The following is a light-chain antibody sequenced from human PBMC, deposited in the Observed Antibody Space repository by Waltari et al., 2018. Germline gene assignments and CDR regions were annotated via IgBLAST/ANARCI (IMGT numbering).Light chain of an antibody. Sequence: QSALTQPASVSGSPGQSITTSCTGTSSDVRIYNLVPCYQQHPGNAPKLMIYEVPTRPSGVSNRFSGSKSGNTASLTISGLQAEDEADYYCCSYAASSTWVFGGGTKLTVL. V-gene: IGLV2-23*02. CDR2: EVP. J-gene: IGLJ3*02. CDR3: CSYAASSTWV. CDR1: SSDVRIYNL.